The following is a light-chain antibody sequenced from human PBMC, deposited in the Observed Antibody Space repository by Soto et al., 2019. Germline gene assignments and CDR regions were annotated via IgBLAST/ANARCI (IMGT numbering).Light chain of an antibody. J-gene: IGKJ3*01. V-gene: IGKV3-11*01. Sequence: EIVLTQSPATLSLSPGERATLSCRASQSVSSYLAWYQQKPGQAPRLLIYDASNRATGIPARFSGSGSGTDFTRTISSLEPEAFAVYYCQQRSNWPLLTFGPGTKVDIK. CDR3: QQRSNWPLLT. CDR2: DAS. CDR1: QSVSSY.